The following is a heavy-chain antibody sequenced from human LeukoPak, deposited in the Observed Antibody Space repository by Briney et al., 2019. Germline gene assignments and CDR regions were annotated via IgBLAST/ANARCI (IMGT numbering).Heavy chain of an antibody. J-gene: IGHJ4*02. CDR2: IIPIFGTA. V-gene: IGHV1-69*13. Sequence: SVKVSCKASGGTFSSYAISWVRQAPGQGLEWMGGIIPIFGTANYAQKFQGRVTITADESTSTAYMELSSLRSEDTAVYYCARDPPHSSSWPYFDYWGQGTLVTVSS. CDR3: ARDPPHSSSWPYFDY. CDR1: GGTFSSYA. D-gene: IGHD6-13*01.